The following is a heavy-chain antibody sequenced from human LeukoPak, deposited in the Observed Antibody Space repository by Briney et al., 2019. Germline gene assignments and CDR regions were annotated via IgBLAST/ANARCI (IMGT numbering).Heavy chain of an antibody. Sequence: SETLSLTCTVSGGSISSYYWSWIRQPAGKGLEWIGRIYTSGSTNYNPSLKSRVTMSVDTSKNQFSLKLSSVTAADTAVYYCARDRSWYYGSGSYYTHFDYWGQGTLVTVSS. V-gene: IGHV4-4*07. D-gene: IGHD3-10*01. CDR2: IYTSGST. CDR1: GGSISSYY. CDR3: ARDRSWYYGSGSYYTHFDY. J-gene: IGHJ4*02.